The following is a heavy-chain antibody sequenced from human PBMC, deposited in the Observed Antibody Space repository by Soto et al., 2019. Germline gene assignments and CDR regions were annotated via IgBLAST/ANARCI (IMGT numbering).Heavy chain of an antibody. V-gene: IGHV3-48*01. CDR2: ISSSSSTI. Sequence: GGSLRLSCAASGFTFSSYSMNWVRQAPGKGLEWVSYISSSSSTIYYADSVKGRFTISRDNAKNSLYLQMNSLRAEDTAGYYCASGYCSGGSCLMGFDYWGQGTLVTVSS. CDR1: GFTFSSYS. J-gene: IGHJ4*02. D-gene: IGHD2-15*01. CDR3: ASGYCSGGSCLMGFDY.